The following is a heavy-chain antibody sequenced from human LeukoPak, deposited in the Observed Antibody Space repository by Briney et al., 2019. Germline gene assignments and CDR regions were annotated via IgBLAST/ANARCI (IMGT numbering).Heavy chain of an antibody. CDR2: IRYDGSNK. Sequence: GGSLRLSCAASGFTFSSYGMHWVRQAPGKGLGWVAFIRYDGSNKYYADSVKGRFTISRDNAKNSLYLQMNSLRAEDMAVYYCARELPLYYDILTGTLDYWGQGTLVTVSS. CDR1: GFTFSSYG. V-gene: IGHV3-30*02. CDR3: ARELPLYYDILTGTLDY. J-gene: IGHJ4*02. D-gene: IGHD3-9*01.